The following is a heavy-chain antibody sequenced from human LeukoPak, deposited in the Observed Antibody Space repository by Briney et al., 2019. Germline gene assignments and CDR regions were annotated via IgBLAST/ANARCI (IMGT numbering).Heavy chain of an antibody. J-gene: IGHJ4*02. D-gene: IGHD5-24*01. V-gene: IGHV4-34*01. CDR3: ARFERWLQLGDY. CDR1: GGSFSGDY. CDR2: IHHSGST. Sequence: PSETLSLTCAVYGGSFSGDYWSWIRQPPGKGLEWIGEIHHSGSTNYNPSLKSRVTMSVDTSKNQFSLKLSSVTAADTAVYYCARFERWLQLGDYWGQGTLVTVSS.